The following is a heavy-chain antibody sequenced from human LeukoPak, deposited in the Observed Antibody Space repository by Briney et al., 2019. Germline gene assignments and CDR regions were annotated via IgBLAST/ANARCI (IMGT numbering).Heavy chain of an antibody. CDR1: GGSFSGYY. D-gene: IGHD6-19*01. CDR2: INHSGST. Sequence: SETLSLTCAVYGGSFSGYYWSWIRQPPGKGLEWIGEINHSGSTNYNPSLKSRVTISVDTSKNQFSLKLSSVTAADTAVYYCARAPIAVAGRSASRIYYYGMDVWGQGTTVTVSS. J-gene: IGHJ6*02. CDR3: ARAPIAVAGRSASRIYYYGMDV. V-gene: IGHV4-34*01.